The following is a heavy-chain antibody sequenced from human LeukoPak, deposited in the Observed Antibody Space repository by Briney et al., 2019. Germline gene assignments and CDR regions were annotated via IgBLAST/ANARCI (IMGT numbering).Heavy chain of an antibody. CDR3: ATGYSSSWSSRYYYYYGMDV. V-gene: IGHV1-18*01. D-gene: IGHD6-13*01. CDR1: GYTFTSYV. J-gene: IGHJ6*02. Sequence: ASVKVSCKASGYTFTSYVISWVRQAPGQGLEWMAWISAYNGNTNYAQKLQGRVTMTTDTSTSTAYMELRSLRSDDTAVYYCATGYSSSWSSRYYYYYGMDVWGQGTTVTVSS. CDR2: ISAYNGNT.